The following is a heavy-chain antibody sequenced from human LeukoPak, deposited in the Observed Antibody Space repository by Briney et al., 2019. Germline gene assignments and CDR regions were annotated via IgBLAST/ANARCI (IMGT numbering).Heavy chain of an antibody. Sequence: KASETLSLTCAVYGGSFSGFYWSWIRQPPGKGLEWIGEINDSGSTNYIPSLKSRVTISVDTSKNQFSLRLSSVTAADTAVYSCARHRDYGSGWYGFDYWGQGTLVTVSS. CDR1: GGSFSGFY. V-gene: IGHV4-34*01. CDR2: INDSGST. D-gene: IGHD6-19*01. CDR3: ARHRDYGSGWYGFDY. J-gene: IGHJ4*02.